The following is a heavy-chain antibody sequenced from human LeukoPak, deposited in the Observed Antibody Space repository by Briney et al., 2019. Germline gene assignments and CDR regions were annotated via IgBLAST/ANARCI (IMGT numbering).Heavy chain of an antibody. D-gene: IGHD1-26*01. CDR3: ARHIGGYYFDY. CDR1: GGSISSNSYY. V-gene: IGHV4-39*01. CDR2: IYYSGGT. Sequence: SEALSLTCTVSGGSISSNSYYWGWIRQPPGKGLEWIGIIYYSGGTSYNPSLKSRVTISVDTSKNQFSLKLSSVTAADTAVYYCARHIGGYYFDYWGQGILVTVSS. J-gene: IGHJ4*02.